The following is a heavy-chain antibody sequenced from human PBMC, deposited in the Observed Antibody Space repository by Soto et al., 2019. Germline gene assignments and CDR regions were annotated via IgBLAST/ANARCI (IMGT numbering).Heavy chain of an antibody. V-gene: IGHV1-18*04. J-gene: IGHJ4*02. D-gene: IGHD3-3*01. CDR3: ATTTILGVGNIDY. CDR2: ISAYNGNT. CDR1: GYTFTSYG. Sequence: ASVKVSCKASGYTFTSYGINWVRQAPGQGLEWMGWISAYNGNTIYAQKLQGRVTMTTDTSTSTAYMELRSLSSDDTAVYYCATTTILGVGNIDYWGQGTLVTVSS.